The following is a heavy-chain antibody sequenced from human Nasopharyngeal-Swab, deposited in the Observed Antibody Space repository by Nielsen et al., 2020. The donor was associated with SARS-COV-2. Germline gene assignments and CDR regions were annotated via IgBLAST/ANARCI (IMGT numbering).Heavy chain of an antibody. J-gene: IGHJ6*03. V-gene: IGHV1-3*01. CDR3: ARGFIVATIFHYYYYMDV. CDR2: INAGNGNT. D-gene: IGHD5-12*01. CDR1: GYTFTSYA. Sequence: ASVKVSCKASGYTFTSYAMHWVRQAPGQRLEWMGWINAGNGNTKYSQKFQGRVTITRDTSTDTAYMELSSLRSEDTAVYYCARGFIVATIFHYYYYMDVWGKGTTVTVSS.